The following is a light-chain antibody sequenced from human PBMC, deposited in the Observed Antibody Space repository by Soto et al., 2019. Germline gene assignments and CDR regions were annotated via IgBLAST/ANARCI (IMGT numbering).Light chain of an antibody. CDR2: GAS. CDR1: QSVSSR. V-gene: IGKV3-20*01. Sequence: EIVLPQSPGTLSLSPGERGTLSCRASQSVSSRLAWYQQKPGQAPRLLISGASSRATGIPDRFSGSGSGTDFTLTISRLEPEDFALYYCQEYGSSPITFGQGTRLEIK. CDR3: QEYGSSPIT. J-gene: IGKJ5*01.